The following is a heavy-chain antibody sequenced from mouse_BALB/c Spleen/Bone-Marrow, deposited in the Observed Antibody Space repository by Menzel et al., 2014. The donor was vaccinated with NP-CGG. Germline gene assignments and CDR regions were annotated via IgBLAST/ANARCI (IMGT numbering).Heavy chain of an antibody. CDR2: ISTYSGNT. Sequence: VKLVESGPELVRPGVSAKISCKGSGYTFTDYAMHWVKQSHAKSLEWIGVISTYSGNTNYNQKFKGKATMTVDKSSSTAYMELGRLTSEDSAIYYCARGIYYDSSWFAYWGQGTLVTVSA. J-gene: IGHJ3*01. CDR1: GYTFTDYA. D-gene: IGHD2-4*01. V-gene: IGHV1-67*01. CDR3: ARGIYYDSSWFAY.